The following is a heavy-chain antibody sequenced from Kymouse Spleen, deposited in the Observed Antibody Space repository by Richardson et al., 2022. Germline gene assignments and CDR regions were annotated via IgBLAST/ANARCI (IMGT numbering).Heavy chain of an antibody. V-gene: IGHV4-39*01. D-gene: IGHD3-9*01. Sequence: QLQLQESGPGLVKPSETLSLTCTVSGGSISSSSYYWGWIRQPPGKGLEWIGSIYYSGSTYYNPSLKSRVTISVDTSKNQFSLKLSSVTAADTAVYYCARSLRYFDWLPVDYWGQGTLVTVSS. J-gene: IGHJ4*02. CDR2: IYYSGST. CDR1: GGSISSSSYY. CDR3: ARSLRYFDWLPVDY.